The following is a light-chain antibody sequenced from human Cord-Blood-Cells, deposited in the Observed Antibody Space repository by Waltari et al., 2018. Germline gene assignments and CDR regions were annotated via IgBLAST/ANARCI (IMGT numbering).Light chain of an antibody. V-gene: IGLV1-51*02. CDR3: ETWDSSLSAVV. J-gene: IGLJ2*01. CDR2: ENN. Sequence: QSVLPQPPSVSAAPGQKVTISCSGSSSNIGHNYVSWYQQLPGTAPKLLIYENNKRPSGIPDRFSGSKSGTSATLGITGLQTGDEADYYCETWDSSLSAVVFGGGTKLTVL. CDR1: SSNIGHNY.